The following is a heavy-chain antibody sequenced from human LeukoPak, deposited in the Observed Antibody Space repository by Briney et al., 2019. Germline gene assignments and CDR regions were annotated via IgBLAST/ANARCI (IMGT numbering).Heavy chain of an antibody. CDR2: IYYCGSS. V-gene: IGHV4-59*08. D-gene: IGHD3-22*01. J-gene: IGHJ4*02. CDR3: ASLTYYYDSTGYHYLNYFDY. CDR1: GGSISSYY. Sequence: PSETLSLTCTVSGGSISSYYWSWIRQPPGKGLEWIGYIYYCGSSNYNPSLKSRITMPVDTPKNQFSLKLSSVTAADTAVYYCASLTYYYDSTGYHYLNYFDYWGQGTLVTVSS.